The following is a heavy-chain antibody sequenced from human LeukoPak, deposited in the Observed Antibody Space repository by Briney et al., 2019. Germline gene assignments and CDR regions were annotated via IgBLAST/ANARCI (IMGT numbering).Heavy chain of an antibody. Sequence: PGGSLRLSFVASVCSLSMFWMTWVRPAPGKGLEWVANIKPDGTEKSYVDSVKGRFTISRDNTKNSLYLEMNSLRAEDTALYYCTTNTGDDWGQGTLVTVSS. V-gene: IGHV3-7*01. J-gene: IGHJ4*02. CDR2: IKPDGTEK. CDR1: VCSLSMFW. D-gene: IGHD2-8*02. CDR3: TTNTGDD.